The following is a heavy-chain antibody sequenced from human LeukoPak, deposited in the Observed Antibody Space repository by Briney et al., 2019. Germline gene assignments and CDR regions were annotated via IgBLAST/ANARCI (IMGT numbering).Heavy chain of an antibody. CDR2: IYHSGST. CDR3: ARDQPYDSSGN. CDR1: GGSISSGGYY. Sequence: SETLSLTCTVSGGSISSGGYYWSWIRQPPGKGLEWIGYIYHSGSTYYNPSLKSRVTISVDRSKNQFSLKLSSVTAADTAVYYCARDQPYDSSGNWGQGTLVTVSS. J-gene: IGHJ4*02. D-gene: IGHD3-22*01. V-gene: IGHV4-30-2*01.